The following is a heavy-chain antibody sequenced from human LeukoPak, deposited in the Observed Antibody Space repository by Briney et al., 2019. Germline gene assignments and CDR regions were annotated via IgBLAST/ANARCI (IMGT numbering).Heavy chain of an antibody. J-gene: IGHJ4*02. Sequence: GGSLRLSCAASGFTVSPNYMSWVRQAPGKGLVWVSRIKTDGSSITNADSVKGRFTISRDNDKNTLYLQMNSLRAEDTAVYYCTRGRYSYGPFDYWGQGTLVTVSS. CDR1: GFTVSPNY. V-gene: IGHV3-74*01. CDR2: IKTDGSSI. CDR3: TRGRYSYGPFDY. D-gene: IGHD5-18*01.